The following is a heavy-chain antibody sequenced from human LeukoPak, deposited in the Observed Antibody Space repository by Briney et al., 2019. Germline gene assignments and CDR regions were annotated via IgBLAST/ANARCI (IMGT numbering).Heavy chain of an antibody. CDR2: IYYSGSS. D-gene: IGHD3-10*01. V-gene: IGHV4-59*01. CDR3: ARGFPSSGSYEPFDY. CDR1: GGSISSYY. Sequence: SETLSLTCTVSGGSISSYYWSWIQQPPGKGLEWIGYIYYSGSSNYNPSLKSRVTISVDTSKNQFSLKLSSVTAADTAVYYCARGFPSSGSYEPFDYWGQGTLVTVSS. J-gene: IGHJ4*02.